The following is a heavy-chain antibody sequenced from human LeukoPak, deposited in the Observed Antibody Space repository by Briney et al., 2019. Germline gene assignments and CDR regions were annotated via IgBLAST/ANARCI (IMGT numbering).Heavy chain of an antibody. Sequence: GESLQISCKGSGYSFTSYWIGWVRQMPGKGLEWMWIIYTGDSDTRHSPSFQGQVTISADKSISTAYLQWSSLKASDTAMYYCARLELQYTFDYWGQGTLVTVSS. V-gene: IGHV5-51*01. CDR2: IYTGDSDT. CDR1: GYSFTSYW. CDR3: ARLELQYTFDY. D-gene: IGHD4-11*01. J-gene: IGHJ4*02.